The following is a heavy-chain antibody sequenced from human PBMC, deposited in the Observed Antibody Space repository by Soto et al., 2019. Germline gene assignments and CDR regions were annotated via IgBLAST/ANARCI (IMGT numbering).Heavy chain of an antibody. J-gene: IGHJ4*02. D-gene: IGHD3-3*01. CDR1: GFTFSSYA. CDR2: ISGSGGST. CDR3: AKVHDFWSGYPYYFDY. V-gene: IGHV3-23*01. Sequence: GGSLRLSCAASGFTFSSYAMSWVRQAPGKGLEWVSAISGSGGSTYCADSVKGRFTISRDNSKNTLYLQMNSLRAEDTAVYYCAKVHDFWSGYPYYFDYWGQGTLVTVSS.